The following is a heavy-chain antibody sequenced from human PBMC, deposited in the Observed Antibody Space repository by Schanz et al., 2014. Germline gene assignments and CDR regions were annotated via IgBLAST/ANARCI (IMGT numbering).Heavy chain of an antibody. CDR3: ARGTMPGTFDI. J-gene: IGHJ3*02. CDR1: GYTFTSYS. Sequence: QVQLVQSGAEVKKPGASVKVSCKASGYTFTSYSIHWVRQAPGQGLEWMGWINVGNGNMKYSQKFQGRVTITRDTSASTAYMELTSLRSEDTAVYFCARGTMPGTFDIWGQGTMVTVSS. D-gene: IGHD2-2*01. CDR2: INVGNGNM. V-gene: IGHV1-3*01.